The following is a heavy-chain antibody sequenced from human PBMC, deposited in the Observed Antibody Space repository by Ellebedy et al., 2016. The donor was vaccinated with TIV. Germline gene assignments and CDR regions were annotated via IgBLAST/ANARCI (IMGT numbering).Heavy chain of an antibody. Sequence: SETLSLTXAVYGGSFSGYYWSWIRQPPGKGLEWIGEINHSGSTNYNPSLKSRVTISVDTSKNQFSLKLSSVTAADTAVYYCARDRTGDYPLDYYYYYYGMDVWGQGTTVTVSS. J-gene: IGHJ6*02. V-gene: IGHV4-34*01. CDR3: ARDRTGDYPLDYYYYYYGMDV. CDR2: INHSGST. D-gene: IGHD1-14*01. CDR1: GGSFSGYY.